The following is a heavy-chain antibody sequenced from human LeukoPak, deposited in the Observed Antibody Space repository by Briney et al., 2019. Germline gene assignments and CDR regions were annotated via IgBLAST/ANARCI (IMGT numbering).Heavy chain of an antibody. J-gene: IGHJ5*02. CDR1: GGSLSAYY. Sequence: SGTLSLTCAVYGGSLSAYYWTWIRQPPGKGLEWIGEINHSGSTNYNPALKSRVTISVDTPKNQSSLKLSSVTAADTAVYYCARDELHNWFDPWGQGTLVTVSS. V-gene: IGHV4-34*01. D-gene: IGHD1-7*01. CDR2: INHSGST. CDR3: ARDELHNWFDP.